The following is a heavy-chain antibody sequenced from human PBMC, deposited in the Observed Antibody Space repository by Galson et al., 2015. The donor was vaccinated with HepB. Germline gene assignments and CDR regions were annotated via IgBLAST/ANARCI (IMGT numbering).Heavy chain of an antibody. D-gene: IGHD4-23*01. J-gene: IGHJ6*02. CDR3: ARDSGPYYGGNSVGMDV. Sequence: SVKVSCKASGGTFSSYAISWVRQAPGQGLEWMGGIIPIFGIANYAQKFQGRVTITADESTSTAYMELSSLRSEDTAVYYCARDSGPYYGGNSVGMDVWGQGTTVTVSS. CDR1: GGTFSSYA. V-gene: IGHV1-69*13. CDR2: IIPIFGIA.